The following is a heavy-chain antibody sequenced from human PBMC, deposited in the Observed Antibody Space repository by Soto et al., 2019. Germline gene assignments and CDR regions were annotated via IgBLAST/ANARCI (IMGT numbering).Heavy chain of an antibody. CDR2: IYYSGST. CDR1: GGSISSGGYY. Sequence: ASETLSLTCTVSGGSISSGGYYWSWIRQHPGKGLEWIGYIYYSGSTYYNPSLKSRVTISVDTSKNQFSLKLSSVTAADTAVYYCARDHYYGSGSYYYYGMDVWGQGTTVTVS. V-gene: IGHV4-31*03. D-gene: IGHD3-10*01. J-gene: IGHJ6*02. CDR3: ARDHYYGSGSYYYYGMDV.